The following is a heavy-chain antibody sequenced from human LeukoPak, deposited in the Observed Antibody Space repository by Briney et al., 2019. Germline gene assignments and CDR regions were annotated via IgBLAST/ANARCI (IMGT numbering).Heavy chain of an antibody. CDR1: GYTFTGYY. D-gene: IGHD3-10*01. Sequence: GASVKVSCKASGYTFTGYYMHWVRQAPGQGLERMGWINPNSGGTNYAQKFQGRVTMTRDTSISTAYMELSRLRSDDTAVYYCARVFLRGSGSYYYWGQGTLVTVSS. V-gene: IGHV1-2*02. CDR3: ARVFLRGSGSYYY. J-gene: IGHJ4*02. CDR2: INPNSGGT.